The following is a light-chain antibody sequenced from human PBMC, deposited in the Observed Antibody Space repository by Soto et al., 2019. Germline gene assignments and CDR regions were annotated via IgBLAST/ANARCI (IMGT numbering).Light chain of an antibody. CDR1: QSVNSY. CDR3: QQRANFA. Sequence: EIVLTQSPATLSLSPGERATLSCRAGQSVNSYLAWYQQKPGQAPRLLIYDASNRATGIPARFSGSGSGTDFTLTISSLEPEDSAVYYCQQRANFAFGGGTKVEIK. CDR2: DAS. V-gene: IGKV3-11*01. J-gene: IGKJ4*01.